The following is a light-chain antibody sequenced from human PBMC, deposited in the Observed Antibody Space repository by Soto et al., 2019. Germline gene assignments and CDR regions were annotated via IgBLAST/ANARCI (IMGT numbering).Light chain of an antibody. J-gene: IGKJ1*01. Sequence: EIAITQSPATLSLAPGERVHLSCQASESVSTNLAWYQQTAGQAPRVLSYAASTRATGIPARFRGRRSGTEFTLTISSLKPEDFASYYCLQDYGDSWTFGQGTKVDI. CDR1: ESVSTN. CDR3: LQDYGDSWT. V-gene: IGKV3-15*01. CDR2: AAS.